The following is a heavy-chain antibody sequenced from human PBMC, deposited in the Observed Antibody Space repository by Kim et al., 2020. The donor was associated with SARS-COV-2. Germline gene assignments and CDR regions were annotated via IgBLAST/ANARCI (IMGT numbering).Heavy chain of an antibody. CDR3: AKDIEDGGSPCYYYGMGV. CDR2: ISGSGGST. V-gene: IGHV3-23*01. Sequence: GGSLRLSCAASGFTFSSYAMSWVRQAPGKGLEWVSAISGSGGSTYYADSVKGRFTISRDNSKKTLYLQMNSLRAEDTAVYYRAKDIEDGGSPCYYYGMGVWGQGATVTVSS. J-gene: IGHJ6*02. CDR1: GFTFSSYA. D-gene: IGHD2-15*01.